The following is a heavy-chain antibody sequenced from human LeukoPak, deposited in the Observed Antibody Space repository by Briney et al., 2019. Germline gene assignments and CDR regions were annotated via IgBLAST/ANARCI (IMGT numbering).Heavy chain of an antibody. D-gene: IGHD4-17*01. Sequence: GSLRLSCAASGFTFSSYAMSWVRQAPGKGLEWISAISGSGGRTYYADSVKGRFTISRDNSKNTLYLQMNSLRAEDTAVYYCARSRGDYMSDAFDIWGQGTMVTVSS. V-gene: IGHV3-23*01. CDR2: ISGSGGRT. J-gene: IGHJ3*02. CDR1: GFTFSSYA. CDR3: ARSRGDYMSDAFDI.